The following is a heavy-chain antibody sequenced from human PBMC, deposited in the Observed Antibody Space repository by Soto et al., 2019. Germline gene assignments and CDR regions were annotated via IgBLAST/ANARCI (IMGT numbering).Heavy chain of an antibody. Sequence: GGSLRLSCAASGFTFSSYGMHWVRQAPGKGLEWVAVIWYDGSNKYYADSVKGRFTISRDNSKNTLYLQMNGLRAEDTAVYYCARDRDFWSGLNYILYYYYGMDVWGQGTTVTVSS. CDR2: IWYDGSNK. J-gene: IGHJ6*02. CDR3: ARDRDFWSGLNYILYYYYGMDV. D-gene: IGHD3-3*01. CDR1: GFTFSSYG. V-gene: IGHV3-33*01.